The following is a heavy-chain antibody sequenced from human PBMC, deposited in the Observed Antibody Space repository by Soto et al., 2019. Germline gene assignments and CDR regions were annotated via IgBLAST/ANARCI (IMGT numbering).Heavy chain of an antibody. CDR2: INPNSGGT. CDR1: GYTFTGYY. CDR3: ARDCPDDFWSGYYTCYYYGMDV. J-gene: IGHJ6*02. D-gene: IGHD3-3*01. V-gene: IGHV1-2*02. Sequence: GASVKVSCKASGYTFTGYYMHWVRQAPGQGLEWMGWINPNSGGTNYAQKFQGRVTMTRDTSIGTAYMELSRLRSDDTAVYYCARDCPDDFWSGYYTCYYYGMDVWGQGTTVTVSS.